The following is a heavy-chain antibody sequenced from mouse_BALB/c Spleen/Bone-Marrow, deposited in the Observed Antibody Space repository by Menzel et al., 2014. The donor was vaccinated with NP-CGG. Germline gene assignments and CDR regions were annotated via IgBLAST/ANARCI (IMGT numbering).Heavy chain of an antibody. CDR2: IDPANGNT. CDR1: GFNIKDTY. D-gene: IGHD2-4*01. J-gene: IGHJ3*01. CDR3: ARWGITTGFAY. V-gene: IGHV14-3*02. Sequence: VQLQQSGAELVKPGASVKLSCTASGFNIKDTYMHWVKQRPEQGLEWIGRIDPANGNTKYDPKFQGKATITADTSSNTAYLQLSSLTSEDAAVYYCARWGITTGFAYWGQGTLVTVSA.